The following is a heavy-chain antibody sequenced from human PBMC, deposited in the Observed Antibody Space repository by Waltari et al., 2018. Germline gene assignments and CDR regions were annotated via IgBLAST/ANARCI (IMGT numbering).Heavy chain of an antibody. Sequence: EVQLVESGGGLVKPGGSLRLSCAASGFPFSNAWMSWVRQAPGKGLEWVGRIKSKTDGGTTDYAAPVKGRFTISRDDSKNTLYLQMNSLKTEDTAVYYCTTDRIYPWYFDLCGRGTLVTVSS. J-gene: IGHJ2*01. CDR1: GFPFSNAW. D-gene: IGHD3-16*02. CDR2: IKSKTDGGTT. V-gene: IGHV3-15*01. CDR3: TTDRIYPWYFDL.